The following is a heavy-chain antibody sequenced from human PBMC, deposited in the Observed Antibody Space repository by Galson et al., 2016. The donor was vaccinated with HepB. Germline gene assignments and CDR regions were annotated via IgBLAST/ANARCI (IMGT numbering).Heavy chain of an antibody. V-gene: IGHV5-10-1*01. D-gene: IGHD2-15*01. CDR3: ARHANPLYCSGGSCYNYYGMDV. CDR2: IDPSDSYT. J-gene: IGHJ6*02. Sequence: QSGAEVKKPGESLRISCKGSGYSFTNYWISWVRQMPGKGLEWMGRIDPSDSYTNYSPSFQGHVTISTDKSISTAYLQWSSLKAWDTAMYYCARHANPLYCSGGSCYNYYGMDVWGQGTTVTV. CDR1: GYSFTNYW.